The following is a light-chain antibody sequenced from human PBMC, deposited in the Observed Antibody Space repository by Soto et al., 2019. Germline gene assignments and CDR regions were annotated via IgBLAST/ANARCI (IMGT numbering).Light chain of an antibody. CDR1: QSVSTN. CDR3: QQYNKWPRT. CDR2: GAS. J-gene: IGKJ1*01. V-gene: IGKV3-15*01. Sequence: EIVLTQSPATLSVSPGERATLSCRASQSVSTNLAWYQQKPGQAPRLLIYGASTRATDIPARFSGSGSGTEFTLTISSLQSEDFVIYYCQQYNKWPRTFGQGTKVDI.